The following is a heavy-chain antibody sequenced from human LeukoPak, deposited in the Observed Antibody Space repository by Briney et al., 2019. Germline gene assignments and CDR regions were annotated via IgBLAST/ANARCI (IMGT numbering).Heavy chain of an antibody. Sequence: GASVKVSCKASGYTFTSYDINWVRQAPGQGLEWMGGIIPIFGTANYAQKFQGRVTITADESTSTAYMELSSLRSEDTAVYYCARVSWNDPFDYWGQGTLVTVSS. D-gene: IGHD1-1*01. CDR2: IIPIFGTA. J-gene: IGHJ4*02. V-gene: IGHV1-69*13. CDR3: ARVSWNDPFDY. CDR1: GYTFTSYD.